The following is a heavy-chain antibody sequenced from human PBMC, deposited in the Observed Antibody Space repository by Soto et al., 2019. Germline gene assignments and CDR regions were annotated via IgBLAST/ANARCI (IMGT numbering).Heavy chain of an antibody. D-gene: IGHD2-2*01. CDR1: GYSFTSYW. V-gene: IGHV5-10-1*01. Sequence: GESLKISCKGSGYSFTSYWISWVRQMPGKGLEWMGRIDPSDSYTNYSPSFQGHVTISADKSISTAYLQWSSLKASDTAMYYCARHHRPGLRIPVVHANAFDIWGQGTMVTVSS. J-gene: IGHJ3*02. CDR2: IDPSDSYT. CDR3: ARHHRPGLRIPVVHANAFDI.